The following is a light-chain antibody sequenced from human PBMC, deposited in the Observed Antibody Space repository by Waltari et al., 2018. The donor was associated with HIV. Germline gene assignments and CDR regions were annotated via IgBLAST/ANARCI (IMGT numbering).Light chain of an antibody. CDR2: GAS. J-gene: IGKJ1*01. Sequence: EIALTQSPGTLSLSPGERATLSCRASQTISSTYLAWYQQKPGQAPRRLIYGASTRATGIPDRFSGSASGTDFTLTISSLEPEDCAVYYCQQYIGSPRTFGQGTKVELK. V-gene: IGKV3-20*01. CDR1: QTISSTY. CDR3: QQYIGSPRT.